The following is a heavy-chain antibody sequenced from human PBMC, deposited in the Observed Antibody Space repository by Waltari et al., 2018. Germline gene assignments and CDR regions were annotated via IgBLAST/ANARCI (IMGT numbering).Heavy chain of an antibody. V-gene: IGHV4-39*01. D-gene: IGHD4-17*01. CDR2: MYYSGAT. Sequence: QLQLQESGPGLVNPSETLSLNCTSSGGPITSSYNRPGVRQPPGKGLEWVGTMYYSGATSNNPSLDSRLSMSIDTSKNLFSLKLSSVTATDTGVYFCVRPGSTVTPRAFDIWGQGIKVTVSS. CDR3: VRPGSTVTPRAFDI. J-gene: IGHJ3*02. CDR1: GGPITSSYN.